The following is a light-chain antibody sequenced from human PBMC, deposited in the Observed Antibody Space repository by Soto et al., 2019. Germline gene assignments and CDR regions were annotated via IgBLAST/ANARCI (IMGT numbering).Light chain of an antibody. CDR3: QQSYSTPIS. Sequence: DIQMTQSPSSLSASVGDRVTLTCRAGQSITTFLHWYQQKPGKAPNLLMYTASNLQSGVPSRFSGSGSGTDFTLTISSLQPEDFATYYCQQSYSTPISFGQGTRLEIK. V-gene: IGKV1-39*01. CDR1: QSITTF. CDR2: TAS. J-gene: IGKJ5*01.